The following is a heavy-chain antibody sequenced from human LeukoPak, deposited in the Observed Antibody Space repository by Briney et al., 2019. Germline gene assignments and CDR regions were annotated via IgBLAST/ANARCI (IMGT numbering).Heavy chain of an antibody. V-gene: IGHV3-23*01. CDR1: GFTFSSYA. CDR3: ARAIYSNCGGDCLRAFDI. J-gene: IGHJ3*02. CDR2: ISGSGGST. D-gene: IGHD2-21*02. Sequence: PGGSLRPSCAASGFTFSSYAMSWVRQAPGKGLEWVSAISGSGGSTYYADSVKGRFTISRDNSKNTLYLQMNSLRAEDTAVYYCARAIYSNCGGDCLRAFDIWGQGTMVTVSS.